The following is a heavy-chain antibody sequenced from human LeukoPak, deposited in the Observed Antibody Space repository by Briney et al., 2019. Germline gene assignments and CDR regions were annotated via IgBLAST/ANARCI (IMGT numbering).Heavy chain of an antibody. V-gene: IGHV3-53*01. Sequence: TGGSLRLSCAASGFTVSSIHMVWVRQAPGKGLEWVSVTYTGGNSYYADSVKGRFTISRDISKNTLYLQMNSLRAEDTAVYYCARERGRATVFFDYWGQGTLVTVSS. CDR3: ARERGRATVFFDY. J-gene: IGHJ4*02. CDR2: TYTGGNS. D-gene: IGHD1-26*01. CDR1: GFTVSSIH.